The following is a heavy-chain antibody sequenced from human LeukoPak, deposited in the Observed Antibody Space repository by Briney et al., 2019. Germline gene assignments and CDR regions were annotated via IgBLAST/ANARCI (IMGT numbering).Heavy chain of an antibody. CDR3: AKDIRAVTTFVSFQH. J-gene: IGHJ1*01. CDR1: GFTFSSYG. CDR2: IRYDGSNK. V-gene: IGHV3-30*02. Sequence: GGSLRLSCAASGFTFSSYGMHWARQAPGKGLEWVAFIRYDGSNKYYADSVKGRFTISRDNSKNTLYLQMNSLRAEDTALYYCAKDIRAVTTFVSFQHWGQGTLVTVSS. D-gene: IGHD4-17*01.